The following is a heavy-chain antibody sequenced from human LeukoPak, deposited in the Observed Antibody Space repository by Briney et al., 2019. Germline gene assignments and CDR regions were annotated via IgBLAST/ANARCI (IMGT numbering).Heavy chain of an antibody. D-gene: IGHD3-3*01. CDR2: ISAYSGNT. V-gene: IGHV1-18*01. J-gene: IGHJ5*02. Sequence: GASVKVSCKASGYTFTNYGISWVRQAPGQGLEWLGWISAYSGNTHFAQQFQGRLTVTTDTSTSTAYLELRSLRSDDTAVYYCARDVYYDFWSGYQPNWFDPWGQGTLVTVSS. CDR1: GYTFTNYG. CDR3: ARDVYYDFWSGYQPNWFDP.